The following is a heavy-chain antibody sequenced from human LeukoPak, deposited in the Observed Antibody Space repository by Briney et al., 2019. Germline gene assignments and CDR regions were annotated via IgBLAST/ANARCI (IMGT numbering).Heavy chain of an antibody. J-gene: IGHJ4*02. D-gene: IGHD2/OR15-2a*01. V-gene: IGHV4-31*03. Sequence: SETLSLTCTVSGGSISSGGYYWSWIRQHPGKGLEWIGYIYYSGSTYYNPSLKSRVTISVDTSKNQFSLKLSSVTAADTAVYYCARPRLWARYFDYWGQGTLVTVSS. CDR1: GGSISSGGYY. CDR2: IYYSGST. CDR3: ARPRLWARYFDY.